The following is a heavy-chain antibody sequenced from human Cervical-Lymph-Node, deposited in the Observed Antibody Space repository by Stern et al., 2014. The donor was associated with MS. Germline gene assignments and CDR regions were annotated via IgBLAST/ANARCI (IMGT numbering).Heavy chain of an antibody. CDR3: ARDGRHTNNFGLDV. Sequence: VQLVESGAEVQKPGSSVKVSCKASGGTFNVYAINWLRQAPGQGLEWMGGIIPVIGTANYAQHFQGRVTITADASTRTSSMQLSSLRSDDTAVYYCARDGRHTNNFGLDVWGQGTTVTVSS. CDR1: GGTFNVYA. V-gene: IGHV1-69*01. CDR2: IIPVIGTA. J-gene: IGHJ6*02.